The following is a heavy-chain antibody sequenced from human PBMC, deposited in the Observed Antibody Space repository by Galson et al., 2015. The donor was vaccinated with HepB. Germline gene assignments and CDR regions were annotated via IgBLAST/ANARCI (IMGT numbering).Heavy chain of an antibody. V-gene: IGHV3-23*01. J-gene: IGHJ4*02. CDR2: IGSTGVTT. D-gene: IGHD2-21*01. Sequence: SLRLSCAASGFTFSSCAMNWVRQAPGKGLEWVSAIGSTGVTTYYANSVKGRFTISRDNSQNTLYLQMNSLRAEDTAIYYCAKNPISDYWGQGTVVTVSS. CDR3: AKNPISDY. CDR1: GFTFSSCA.